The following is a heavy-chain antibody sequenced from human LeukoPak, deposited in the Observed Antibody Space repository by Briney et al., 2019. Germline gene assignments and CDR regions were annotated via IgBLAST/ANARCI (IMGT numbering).Heavy chain of an antibody. CDR3: ARVGVSGLWFGEHQPSDAFDI. D-gene: IGHD3-10*01. Sequence: ASVKVSCKASGYTFTSYGISWVRQAPGQGLEWMGWISSYNGNTNYAQKLQGRVTMTTDTSTSTAYMELRSLRSDDTAVYYCARVGVSGLWFGEHQPSDAFDIWGQGTMVTVSS. CDR1: GYTFTSYG. J-gene: IGHJ3*02. CDR2: ISSYNGNT. V-gene: IGHV1-18*01.